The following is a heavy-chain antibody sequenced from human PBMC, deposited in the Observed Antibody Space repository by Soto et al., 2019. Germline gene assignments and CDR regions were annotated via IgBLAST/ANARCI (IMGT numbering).Heavy chain of an antibody. CDR2: ISAYNGNT. CDR1: GYTFTSYG. J-gene: IGHJ4*02. D-gene: IGHD3-3*01. Sequence: ASVKVSCKASGYTFTSYGISWVRQAPGQGLEWMGWISAYNGNTNYAQKLQGRVTMTTDTSTSTAYMELRSLRSDDTAVYYCARDWSGYSLNYTFDYWGQGTLVTVSS. CDR3: ARDWSGYSLNYTFDY. V-gene: IGHV1-18*01.